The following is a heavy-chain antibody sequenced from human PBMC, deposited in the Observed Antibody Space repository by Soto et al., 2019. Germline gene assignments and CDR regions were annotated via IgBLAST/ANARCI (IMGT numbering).Heavy chain of an antibody. J-gene: IGHJ4*02. Sequence: KPSETLSLTCTVSSGSISSGGSYWSWVRQHPGKGLEWVGCIYYSGTTYYNPSLESRVTMSVDTSKNQFSLKLSSVTAADTAVYYCARDSRPNYTSSSYYFDYWGQGTLVTVSS. D-gene: IGHD6-13*01. CDR1: SGSISSGGSY. V-gene: IGHV4-31*03. CDR3: ARDSRPNYTSSSYYFDY. CDR2: IYYSGTT.